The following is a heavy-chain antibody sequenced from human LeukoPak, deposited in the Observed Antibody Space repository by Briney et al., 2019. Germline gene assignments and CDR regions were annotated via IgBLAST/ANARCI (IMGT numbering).Heavy chain of an antibody. V-gene: IGHV3-30*04. D-gene: IGHD2-21*02. CDR2: ISYDGSNK. CDR1: GFTFSSYA. Sequence: PGGSLRLSCAASGFTFSSYAMSWVRQAPGKGLEWVAVISYDGSNKYYADSVKGRFTISRDNSKNTLYLQMNSLRAEDTAVYYCARTLAYCGGDCYSSFDYWGQGTLVTVSS. CDR3: ARTLAYCGGDCYSSFDY. J-gene: IGHJ4*02.